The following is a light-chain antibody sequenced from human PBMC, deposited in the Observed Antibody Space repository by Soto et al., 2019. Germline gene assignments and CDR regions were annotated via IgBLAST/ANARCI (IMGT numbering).Light chain of an antibody. V-gene: IGKV1-5*01. CDR2: DTS. CDR1: QSISDC. Sequence: DIQMTQSPSSLSASVGDRVTITCRASQSISDCLTWYQQKPGKAPKLLIYDTSRLERAVPSRFSGSGSGTDFTFTISGLQPGDFATYYCLQYYSYPRTFGQGTKVDIK. CDR3: LQYYSYPRT. J-gene: IGKJ1*01.